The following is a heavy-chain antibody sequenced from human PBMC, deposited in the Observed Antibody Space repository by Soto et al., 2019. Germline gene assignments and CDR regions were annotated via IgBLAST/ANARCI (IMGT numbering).Heavy chain of an antibody. V-gene: IGHV1-18*04. J-gene: IGHJ4*02. CDR2: ISAYNGNT. D-gene: IGHD2-8*01. CDR3: ARVMLGMVYAIPFVFDY. CDR1: GYTFTSYG. Sequence: ALVKVSCKASGYTFTSYGISWVRQAPGQGLEWMGGISAYNGNTNYAQKLQGRVTMTTDTSTSTAYMELRSLRSDDTAVYYCARVMLGMVYAIPFVFDYWGQGTLVTVSS.